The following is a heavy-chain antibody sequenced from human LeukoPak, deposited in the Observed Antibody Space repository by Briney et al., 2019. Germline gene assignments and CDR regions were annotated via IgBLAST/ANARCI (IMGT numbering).Heavy chain of an antibody. V-gene: IGHV3-33*01. D-gene: IGHD6-13*01. J-gene: IGHJ4*02. CDR2: IWYDGSNK. CDR3: ARDGYSSSWYATPHY. Sequence: GGSLRLSCAASGFTFSSYGMHWVRQAPGKGLEWVAVIWYDGSNKYYADSVKGRFTISRDNSKNTLYLQMNSLRAEDTAVYYCARDGYSSSWYATPHYWGQGTLVTVSS. CDR1: GFTFSSYG.